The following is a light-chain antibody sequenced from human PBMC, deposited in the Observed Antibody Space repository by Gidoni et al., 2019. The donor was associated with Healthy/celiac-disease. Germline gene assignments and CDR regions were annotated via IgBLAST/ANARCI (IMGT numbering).Light chain of an antibody. Sequence: DIQMTQSPSSLSASVGDRVTITCRESQSISSYLNWYQQKPGKAPKLLIYAASSLQSGVPSRFSGSGSGTDFTLTISSLQPEDFATYSCQQSYSTPFTFXGXTTVEIK. CDR1: QSISSY. CDR2: AAS. J-gene: IGKJ4*01. CDR3: QQSYSTPFT. V-gene: IGKV1-39*01.